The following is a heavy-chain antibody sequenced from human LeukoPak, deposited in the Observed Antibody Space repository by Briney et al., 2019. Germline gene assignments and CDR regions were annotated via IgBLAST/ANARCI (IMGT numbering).Heavy chain of an antibody. CDR3: AKGLLWFGELSPTHYAFDI. V-gene: IGHV3-23*01. Sequence: GGSLRLSCAASGFTFNNYAMSWVRQAPGKGLEWVSAISGSGGTTYYADSVKGRFTFSRDNSKNTLYLQMNSLRAEDTAVYYCAKGLLWFGELSPTHYAFDIWGQGTMVTVSS. CDR2: ISGSGGTT. CDR1: GFTFNNYA. J-gene: IGHJ3*02. D-gene: IGHD3-10*01.